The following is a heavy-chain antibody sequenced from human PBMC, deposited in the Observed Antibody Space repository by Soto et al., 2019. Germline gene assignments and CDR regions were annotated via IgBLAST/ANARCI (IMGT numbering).Heavy chain of an antibody. J-gene: IGHJ6*02. CDR3: ARTASDFYGMEV. D-gene: IGHD2-2*01. CDR1: GFTFRNYD. CDR2: ISAAGDP. Sequence: EVQLVESGGGLVQPGGSLRLSCEASGFTFRNYDMHWVRQGTGKGLEWVSGISAAGDPDYADSVEGRFTISRENAQNSSFLQMRSFRVGDTAVYYCARTASDFYGMEVWGQGTTVIVSS. V-gene: IGHV3-13*05.